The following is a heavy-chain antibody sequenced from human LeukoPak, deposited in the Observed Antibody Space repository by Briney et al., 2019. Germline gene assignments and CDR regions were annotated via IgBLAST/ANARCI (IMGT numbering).Heavy chain of an antibody. CDR3: ARGSRYGYSYGYGFDY. D-gene: IGHD5-18*01. Sequence: ASVKVSFTASGYTFTIYYMHWVRQAPGQGLEWMGIINPSGGSTSYAQKFQGRVTMTRDTSTSTVYMELSSLRSEDTAVYYCARGSRYGYSYGYGFDYWGQGTLVTVSS. V-gene: IGHV1-46*01. CDR2: INPSGGST. J-gene: IGHJ4*02. CDR1: GYTFTIYY.